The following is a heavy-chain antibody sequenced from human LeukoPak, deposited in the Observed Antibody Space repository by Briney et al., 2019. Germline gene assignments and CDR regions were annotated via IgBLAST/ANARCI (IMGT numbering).Heavy chain of an antibody. CDR3: ASADDFWSGYDY. V-gene: IGHV3-48*01. J-gene: IGHJ4*02. D-gene: IGHD3-3*01. CDR2: ISSSSSTI. Sequence: PGGSLRLSCAASGYTFSSYSMNWVRQAPGKGLEWVSYISSSSSTIYYADSLKGRFTISRDNAKNSLYLQMNSQRAEDTAVYYCASADDFWSGYDYWGQGTLVTVSS. CDR1: GYTFSSYS.